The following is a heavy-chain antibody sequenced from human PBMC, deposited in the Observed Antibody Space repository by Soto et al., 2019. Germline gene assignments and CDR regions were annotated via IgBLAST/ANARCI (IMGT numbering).Heavy chain of an antibody. Sequence: QLQLQESGPGLVKPSETLSLTCSVSGDSINSDNYYWGWIRQPPGKGLEWIGSIYYRGNTYYNPSLKPRVTISLDKSKSQFSLKLNSVTAADSAVYFCARLEGLAPISYYFDYWGQGTLVTVSS. CDR3: ARLEGLAPISYYFDY. D-gene: IGHD3-9*01. CDR2: IYYRGNT. V-gene: IGHV4-39*01. CDR1: GDSINSDNYY. J-gene: IGHJ4*02.